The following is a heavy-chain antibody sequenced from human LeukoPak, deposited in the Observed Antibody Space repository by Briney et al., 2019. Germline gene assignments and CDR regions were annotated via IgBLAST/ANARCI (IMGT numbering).Heavy chain of an antibody. CDR3: ALGHSSFDY. CDR2: ISGSGGST. D-gene: IGHD6-13*01. Sequence: PSGGSLRLSCTASGFTFSNFWMGWVRQAPGKGLEWVSAISGSGGSTYYADSVKGRFTISRDNSKNTLYLQMNSLRAEDTAVYYCALGHSSFDYWGQGTLVTVSS. CDR1: GFTFSNFW. J-gene: IGHJ4*02. V-gene: IGHV3-23*01.